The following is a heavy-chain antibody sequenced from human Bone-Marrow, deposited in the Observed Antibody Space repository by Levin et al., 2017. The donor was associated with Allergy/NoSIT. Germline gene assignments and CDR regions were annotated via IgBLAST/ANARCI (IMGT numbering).Heavy chain of an antibody. Sequence: NPGGSLRLSCKASGGTFSSYTISWVRQAPGQGLEWMGRIIPILGIANYAQKFQGRVTITADKSTSTAYMELSSLRSEDTAVYYCARALRRTSSSPIFDYWGQGTLVTVSS. J-gene: IGHJ4*02. V-gene: IGHV1-69*02. D-gene: IGHD6-6*01. CDR2: IIPILGIA. CDR3: ARALRRTSSSPIFDY. CDR1: GGTFSSYT.